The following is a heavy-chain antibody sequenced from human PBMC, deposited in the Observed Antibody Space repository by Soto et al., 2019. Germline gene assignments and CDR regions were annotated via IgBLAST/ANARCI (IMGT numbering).Heavy chain of an antibody. CDR3: ARDRKYYYDSSGYQGAAYYYYGMDV. V-gene: IGHV4-61*01. CDR1: GGSVSSGSYY. J-gene: IGHJ6*02. CDR2: IYYSGST. Sequence: ASETLSLTCTVSGGSVSSGSYYWSWIRQPPGKGLEWIGYIYYSGSTNYNPSLKSRVTISVDTSKNQFSLKLSSVAAADTAVYYCARDRKYYYDSSGYQGAAYYYYGMDVWGQGTTVTVSS. D-gene: IGHD3-22*01.